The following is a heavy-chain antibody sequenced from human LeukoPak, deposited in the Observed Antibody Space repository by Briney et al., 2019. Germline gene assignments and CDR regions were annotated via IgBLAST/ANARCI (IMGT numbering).Heavy chain of an antibody. J-gene: IGHJ4*02. CDR2: ISNSGGST. Sequence: GRSLRLSCAASGFTFSTYAMGWVRQAPGKGLEWVSTISNSGGSTYYADSVKGRFTISRDNSKNTLYLQMNSLRAEDTALYYCAKGTTMIVGDYFDYWGQGTLVTVSS. D-gene: IGHD3-22*01. CDR1: GFTFSTYA. CDR3: AKGTTMIVGDYFDY. V-gene: IGHV3-23*01.